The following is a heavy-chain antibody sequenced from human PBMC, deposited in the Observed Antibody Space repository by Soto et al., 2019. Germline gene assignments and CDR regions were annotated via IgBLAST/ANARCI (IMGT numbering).Heavy chain of an antibody. CDR2: ISAYNGNT. D-gene: IGHD3-10*01. CDR3: AGGDLILLFRVTTDGMDG. J-gene: IGHJ6*02. CDR1: GYTFTSYG. V-gene: IGHV1-18*04. Sequence: GASVKVSCKASGYTFTSYGISWVRQAPGQGLEWMGWISAYNGNTNYAQKLQGRVTMTTDTSTSTAYMELRSLRSDDTAVYYCAGGDLILLFRVTTDGMDGWGQGTKVTVPS.